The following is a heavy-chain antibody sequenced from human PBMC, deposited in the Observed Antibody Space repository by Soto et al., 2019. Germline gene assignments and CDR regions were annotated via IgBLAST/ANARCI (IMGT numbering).Heavy chain of an antibody. CDR3: AREGDGYNRGPSVDVDY. J-gene: IGHJ4*02. D-gene: IGHD5-12*01. CDR2: INPSGGST. CDR1: GYTFTTYY. V-gene: IGHV1-46*01. Sequence: QVQLVQSGAEVKKPGASVKVSCKASGYTFTTYYMHWVRQAPGQGLEWMGVINPSGGSTSYAQKFQGRVTVTRDTSTSTLYMELSSLRSEDTAVYYCAREGDGYNRGPSVDVDYWGQGTLVTVSS.